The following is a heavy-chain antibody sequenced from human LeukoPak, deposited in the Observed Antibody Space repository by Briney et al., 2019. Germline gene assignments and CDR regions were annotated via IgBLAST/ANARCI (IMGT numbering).Heavy chain of an antibody. CDR2: ITDSEST. J-gene: IGHJ4*02. Sequence: SETLSLTCTVSGASISGYYWSWIRQPPGQRLEWIGYITDSESTNYNPSLRSRVTISVDTSKNQFSLKLSSVTAADTAVYYCARDLSIVGGSTDYWGQGTLVTVSS. CDR3: ARDLSIVGGSTDY. CDR1: GASISGYY. V-gene: IGHV4-59*01. D-gene: IGHD1-26*01.